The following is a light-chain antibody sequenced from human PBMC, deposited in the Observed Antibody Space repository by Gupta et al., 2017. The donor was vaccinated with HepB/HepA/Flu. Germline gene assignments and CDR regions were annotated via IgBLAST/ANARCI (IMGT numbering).Light chain of an antibody. CDR1: QSISSY. CDR2: AAS. CDR3: QQSYSSPHT. V-gene: IGKV1-39*01. Sequence: MSPSPSSLSASVGDRVTITCRASQSISSYLNWYQQKPGKAPRLLIYAASSLQSGVPSRFSGSGSGTDFTLTISSLQPEDFATYSCQQSYSSPHTFGQGTKVEIK. J-gene: IGKJ2*01.